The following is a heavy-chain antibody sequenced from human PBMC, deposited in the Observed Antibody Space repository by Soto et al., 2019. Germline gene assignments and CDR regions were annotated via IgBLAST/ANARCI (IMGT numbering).Heavy chain of an antibody. CDR3: ARDSAMVRGLIPKKPTNYGMDV. CDR2: ISWNSGSI. Sequence: GGSLRLSCAASGFTFDDYAMHWVRQAPGKGLEWVSGISWNSGSIGYADSVKGRFTISRDNAKNSLYLQMSSLRAEDTAVYYCARDSAMVRGLIPKKPTNYGMDVWGQGTTVTVSS. CDR1: GFTFDDYA. V-gene: IGHV3-9*01. J-gene: IGHJ6*02. D-gene: IGHD3-10*01.